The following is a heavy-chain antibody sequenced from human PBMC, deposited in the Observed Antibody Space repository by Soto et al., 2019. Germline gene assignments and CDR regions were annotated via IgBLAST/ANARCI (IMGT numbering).Heavy chain of an antibody. CDR3: ARDGGDLSPYYFDY. D-gene: IGHD2-21*02. CDR2: IYYSGST. J-gene: IGHJ4*02. Sequence: LSLTCTVSGGSISSGGYYWSWIRQHPGKGLEWIGYIYYSGSTYYNPSLKSRVTISVDTSKNQFSLKLSSVTAADTAVYYCARDGGDLSPYYFDYWGQGTLVTVSS. CDR1: GGSISSGGYY. V-gene: IGHV4-31*03.